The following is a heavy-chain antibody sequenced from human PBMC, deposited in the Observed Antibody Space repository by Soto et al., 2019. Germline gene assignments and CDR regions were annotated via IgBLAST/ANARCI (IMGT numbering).Heavy chain of an antibody. CDR2: ISWNSGSI. CDR1: GFTFDDYA. Sequence: GGSLRLSCAASGFTFDDYAMHWVRQAPGKGLEWVSGISWNSGSIGYADSVKGRFTISRDNAKNSLYLQMNSLRAEDTALYYCAKDISLSRIAAAGSSFDYWGQGTLVTVSS. CDR3: AKDISLSRIAAAGSSFDY. D-gene: IGHD6-13*01. V-gene: IGHV3-9*01. J-gene: IGHJ4*02.